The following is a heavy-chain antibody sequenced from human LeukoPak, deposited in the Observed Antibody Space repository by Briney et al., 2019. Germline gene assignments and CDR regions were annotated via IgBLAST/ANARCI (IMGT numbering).Heavy chain of an antibody. Sequence: GASVKVSCKASGGTFSSYAISWVRQAPGQGLEWMGGIIPIPGTANYAQKFQGRVTITADESTSTAYMELSSLRSEDTAIYYCARREHCGSTICYSGAFDIWGQGTMVTVSS. V-gene: IGHV1-69*13. CDR1: GGTFSSYA. J-gene: IGHJ3*02. D-gene: IGHD2-2*02. CDR2: IIPIPGTA. CDR3: ARREHCGSTICYSGAFDI.